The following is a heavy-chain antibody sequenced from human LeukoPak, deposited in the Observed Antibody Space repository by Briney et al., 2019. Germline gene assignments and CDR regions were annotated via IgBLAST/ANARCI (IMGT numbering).Heavy chain of an antibody. V-gene: IGHV3-11*04. CDR1: GFTFSDFY. CDR2: ISSSGSAI. CDR3: AELGITMIGGV. D-gene: IGHD3-10*02. Sequence: GGSLRLSCAASGFTFSDFYMSWIRQVPGKGLEWVSYISSSGSAIYYADSVKGRFTISRDNAKNSLYLQMNSLRAEDTAVYYCAELGITMIGGVWGKGTTVTISS. J-gene: IGHJ6*04.